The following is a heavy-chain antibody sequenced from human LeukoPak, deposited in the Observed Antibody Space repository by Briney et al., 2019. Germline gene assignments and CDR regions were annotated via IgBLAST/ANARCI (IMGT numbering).Heavy chain of an antibody. J-gene: IGHJ4*02. CDR3: ARATLSYSNSSFFGY. CDR2: INPNSGGT. CDR1: GYTFTGYY. D-gene: IGHD6-6*01. Sequence: ASVKVSCKASGYTFTGYYMHWVRQAPGQGLEWMGWINPNSGGTNYAQKFQGRVTMTRDTSISTAYMELSRLRSDDTAVYYCARATLSYSNSSFFGYWGQGTLVTVSS. V-gene: IGHV1-2*02.